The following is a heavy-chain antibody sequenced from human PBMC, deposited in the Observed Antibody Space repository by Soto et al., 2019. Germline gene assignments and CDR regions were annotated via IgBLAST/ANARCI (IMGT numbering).Heavy chain of an antibody. D-gene: IGHD1-26*01. V-gene: IGHV3-23*05. J-gene: IGHJ4*02. Sequence: EVQLLESGGGLVQPGGSLTLSCAASGFRFRDYTMSWVRQAPGKVLESISVILSNYNTYYTDSVRGRFTISRDSSKNILYLEMNSLRAEDTAVYYCARSVNGYFDYWGQGALVTVSS. CDR2: ILSNYNT. CDR1: GFRFRDYT. CDR3: ARSVNGYFDY.